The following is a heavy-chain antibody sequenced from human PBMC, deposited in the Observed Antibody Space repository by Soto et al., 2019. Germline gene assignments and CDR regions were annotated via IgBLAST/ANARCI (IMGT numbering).Heavy chain of an antibody. CDR2: ISAYNGNT. J-gene: IGHJ3*02. D-gene: IGHD3-9*01. V-gene: IGHV1-18*01. CDR1: GYTFTSYG. Sequence: ASVKVSCKASGYTFTSYGISWVRQAPGQGLEWMGWISAYNGNTNYAQKLQGRVTMTTDTSTSTAYMELRSLRSDDTAVYYCARDLFPAYDFLTGYYSVRSDAFDIWSQGTMVPGSS. CDR3: ARDLFPAYDFLTGYYSVRSDAFDI.